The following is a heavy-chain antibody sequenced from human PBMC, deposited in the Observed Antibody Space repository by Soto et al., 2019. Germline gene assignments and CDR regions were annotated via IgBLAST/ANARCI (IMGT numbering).Heavy chain of an antibody. J-gene: IGHJ4*02. D-gene: IGHD3-22*01. Sequence: GGSLRLSCAASGFTFSSYAMSWVRQAPGKGLEWVSAISGSGGSTYYADSVKGRFTISRDNSKNTLYLQMNSLRAEDTAVYYCAKNPFPYDSSGYYGYWGQGTLVTVSS. CDR1: GFTFSSYA. CDR3: AKNPFPYDSSGYYGY. CDR2: ISGSGGST. V-gene: IGHV3-23*01.